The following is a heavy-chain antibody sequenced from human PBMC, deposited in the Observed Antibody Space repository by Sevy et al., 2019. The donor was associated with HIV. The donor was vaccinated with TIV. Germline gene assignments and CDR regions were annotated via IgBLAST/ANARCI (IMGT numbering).Heavy chain of an antibody. D-gene: IGHD3-16*02. V-gene: IGHV3-30*14. CDR2: ISYDGSNK. CDR1: GFTFSSYA. Sequence: GGSLRLSCAASGFTFSSYAMHWVRQAPGKGLEWVAVISYDGSNKYYADSVKGRFTISRDNSKNTRYLQMNSLRAEDTAVYYCARDLRDYVWGSYRYTSYTYGMDVWGQGTTVTVSS. J-gene: IGHJ6*02. CDR3: ARDLRDYVWGSYRYTSYTYGMDV.